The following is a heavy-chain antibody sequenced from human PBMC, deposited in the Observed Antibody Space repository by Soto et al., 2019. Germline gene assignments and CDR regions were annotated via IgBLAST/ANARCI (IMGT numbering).Heavy chain of an antibody. V-gene: IGHV4-34*01. CDR3: ARGRLVRGYCSGGSCYSTFDY. Sequence: SETRCLTCAVYGGSFSGYYWSWSRQPPGKGLEWIGEINHSGSTNYNPSLKSRVTISVDTSKNQFSLKLSSVTAADTAVYYCARGRLVRGYCSGGSCYSTFDYWGQGTLVTVS. CDR2: INHSGST. CDR1: GGSFSGYY. J-gene: IGHJ4*02. D-gene: IGHD2-15*01.